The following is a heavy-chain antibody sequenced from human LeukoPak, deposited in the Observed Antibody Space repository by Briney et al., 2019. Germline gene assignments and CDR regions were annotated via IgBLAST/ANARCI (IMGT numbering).Heavy chain of an antibody. J-gene: IGHJ4*02. CDR2: IYYSGST. Sequence: SQTLSLTCTVSGGSISSGGYYWSWIRQHPGKGLEWIGYIYYSGSTYYNPSLKSRVTISVDTSKNQFSLKLSSVTAADTAVYYCARVSGDYGDYGDPMPGWGFPCYFDYWGQGTLVTVSS. CDR1: GGSISSGGYY. V-gene: IGHV4-31*03. D-gene: IGHD4-17*01. CDR3: ARVSGDYGDYGDPMPGWGFPCYFDY.